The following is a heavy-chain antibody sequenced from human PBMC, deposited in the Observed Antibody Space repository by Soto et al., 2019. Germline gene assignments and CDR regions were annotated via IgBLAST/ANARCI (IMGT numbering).Heavy chain of an antibody. Sequence: GESLKISCKGSGYSFTSYWIGWVRQMPGKGLEWMGIIYPGDSDTRYSPSFQGQVTISADKSISTAYLQWSSLKASDTAMYYCAVCPQLERLKEGAFDIWGQGTMVTVSS. CDR3: AVCPQLERLKEGAFDI. J-gene: IGHJ3*02. CDR1: GYSFTSYW. V-gene: IGHV5-51*01. CDR2: IYPGDSDT. D-gene: IGHD1-1*01.